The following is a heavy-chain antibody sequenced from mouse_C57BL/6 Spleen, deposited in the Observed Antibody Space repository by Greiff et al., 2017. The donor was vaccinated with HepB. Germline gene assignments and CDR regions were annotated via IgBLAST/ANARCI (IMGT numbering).Heavy chain of an antibody. V-gene: IGHV2-2*01. D-gene: IGHD2-5*01. CDR3: ARRDYSNYAMDY. CDR1: GFSLTSYG. J-gene: IGHJ4*01. CDR2: IWSGGST. Sequence: VQLQQSGPGLVQPSQSLSITCTVSGFSLTSYGVHWVRQSPGKGLEWLGVIWSGGSTDYNAAFISRLSISKDNSKSQVFFKMNSLQADDTAIYYCARRDYSNYAMDYWGQGTSVTVSS.